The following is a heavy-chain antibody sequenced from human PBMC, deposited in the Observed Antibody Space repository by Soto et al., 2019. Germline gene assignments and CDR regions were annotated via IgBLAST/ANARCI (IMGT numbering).Heavy chain of an antibody. J-gene: IGHJ3*02. Sequence: GGSLRLSCAASGFTFSSYSMNWVRQAPGKGLEWVSYISSSSSTIYYADSVKGRFTISRDNAKNSLYLQMNSLRDEDTAVYYCARDRTDTGMVIDAFDIWGQGTMVTVSS. CDR2: ISSSSSTI. D-gene: IGHD5-18*01. V-gene: IGHV3-48*02. CDR3: ARDRTDTGMVIDAFDI. CDR1: GFTFSSYS.